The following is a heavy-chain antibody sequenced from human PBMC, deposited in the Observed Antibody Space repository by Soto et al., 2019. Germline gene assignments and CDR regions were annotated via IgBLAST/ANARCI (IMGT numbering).Heavy chain of an antibody. J-gene: IGHJ3*02. CDR1: GGSISSGDYY. CDR3: ARDLSDIVVVPAATPGAFDI. V-gene: IGHV4-30-4*01. Sequence: QVQLQESGPGLVKPSQTLSLTCTVSGGSISSGDYYWSWIRQPPGKGLEWIGYIYYSGSTSYNPSLKRRVTRSVDTSKNQISLKLSSVTAADTAVYYCARDLSDIVVVPAATPGAFDIWGQGTMVTVSS. D-gene: IGHD2-2*01. CDR2: IYYSGST.